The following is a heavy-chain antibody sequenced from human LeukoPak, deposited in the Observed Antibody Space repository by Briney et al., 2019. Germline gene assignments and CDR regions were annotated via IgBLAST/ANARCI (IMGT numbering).Heavy chain of an antibody. V-gene: IGHV3-7*01. CDR1: GFTFSRYW. Sequence: GGSLRLSCAASGFTFSRYWMTWVRQAPGKGLEWVANIKQDGSEKYYVDSVKGRFTISRDNAKNSLYLQMNSLRAEDTAVYYCAELGITMIGGVGGKGTTVTISS. CDR3: AELGITMIGGV. CDR2: IKQDGSEK. D-gene: IGHD3-10*02. J-gene: IGHJ6*04.